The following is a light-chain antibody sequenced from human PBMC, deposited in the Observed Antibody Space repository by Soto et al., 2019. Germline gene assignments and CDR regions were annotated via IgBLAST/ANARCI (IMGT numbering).Light chain of an antibody. J-gene: IGKJ3*01. CDR1: QDISNY. CDR2: DAS. V-gene: IGKV1-33*01. Sequence: DIQMTQSPSSLSASVGDRVTITCQASQDISNYLNWYQQKPGKAPKLLIYDASNLETGVPSRFSGSGSGTDFTFTISSLQPEDSATYYCQQYDNLPCTFGPGTKVDIK. CDR3: QQYDNLPCT.